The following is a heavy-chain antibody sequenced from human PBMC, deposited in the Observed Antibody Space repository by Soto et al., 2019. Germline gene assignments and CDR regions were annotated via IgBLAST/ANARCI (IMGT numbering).Heavy chain of an antibody. CDR2: IYYSGST. CDR3: ARDVFHFDY. CDR1: GGSISSYY. Sequence: PSETLSLTCTVSGGSISSYYWSWIRQPPGKGLEWIGYIYYSGSTNYNPSLKSRVTILVDTSKNQFSLKLSSVTAADTAVYYCARDVFHFDYWGQGTLVTVSS. D-gene: IGHD3-3*01. J-gene: IGHJ4*02. V-gene: IGHV4-59*01.